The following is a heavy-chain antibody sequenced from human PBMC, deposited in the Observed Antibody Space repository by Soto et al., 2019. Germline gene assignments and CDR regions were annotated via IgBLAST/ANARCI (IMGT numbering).Heavy chain of an antibody. J-gene: IGHJ4*02. CDR3: ARSLQIWPPFDF. V-gene: IGHV5-51*01. Sequence: ISWNCSGYSSTSYWFAWARQMPGKGLEWMGSIYPGDSDTKYRTSFQGQVTTSADKSISTAYLHWSGLKASDTAMYYCARSLQIWPPFDFWGQGTLV. CDR1: GYSSTSYW. D-gene: IGHD5-18*01. CDR2: IYPGDSDT.